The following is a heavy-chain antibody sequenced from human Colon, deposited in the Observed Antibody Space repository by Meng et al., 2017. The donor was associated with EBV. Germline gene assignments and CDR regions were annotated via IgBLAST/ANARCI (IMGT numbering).Heavy chain of an antibody. Sequence: QLQESGPGLVKPSETLSLTCTVSGGSIRSGPYCWAWIRQPPGKGLEWIGSIYYSGSTYYNPSLKSRVTISVDSSKNQFSLKLTPVTAADTSLYYCASYTSFSGSYYNGIDYWGQGTLVTVSS. D-gene: IGHD3-10*01. CDR3: ASYTSFSGSYYNGIDY. CDR1: GGSIRSGPYC. CDR2: IYYSGST. V-gene: IGHV4-39*01. J-gene: IGHJ4*02.